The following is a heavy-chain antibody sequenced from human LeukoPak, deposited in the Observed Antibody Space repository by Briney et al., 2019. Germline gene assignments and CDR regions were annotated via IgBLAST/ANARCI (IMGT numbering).Heavy chain of an antibody. J-gene: IGHJ3*02. Sequence: GGSLTLFRSARGFTFSSYRMNWVRHAPGKGLVCVSSISSSSSYIYYADSVKSRFTNSRDNAKNSLYLQMNSLRAEDTAGYYCARGILTGAFDIWGQGTMVTVSS. V-gene: IGHV3-21*01. CDR2: ISSSSSYI. CDR1: GFTFSSYR. CDR3: ARGILTGAFDI.